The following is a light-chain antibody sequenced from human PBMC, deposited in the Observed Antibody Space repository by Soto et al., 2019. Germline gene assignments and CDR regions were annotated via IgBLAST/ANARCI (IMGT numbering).Light chain of an antibody. CDR2: DAS. V-gene: IGKV3-11*01. Sequence: EIVLTQSPATLSLSPGDRATLSCRASESVDSYLAWYQQKPGQAPRLLISDASNRATGVPARFSGSGSGSDFTLTISSLEPEDFAVYYCQHRRNWPLTFGGGTKVEF. CDR3: QHRRNWPLT. CDR1: ESVDSY. J-gene: IGKJ4*01.